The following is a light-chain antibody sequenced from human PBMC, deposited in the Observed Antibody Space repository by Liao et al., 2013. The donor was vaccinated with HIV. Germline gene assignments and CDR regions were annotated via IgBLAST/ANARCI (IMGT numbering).Light chain of an antibody. CDR2: YDS. CDR1: NIGSKS. V-gene: IGLV3-21*04. CDR3: QVWDRSSDQYV. J-gene: IGLJ1*01. Sequence: SYVLTQPPSVSVAPGKTARITCGGNNIGSKSVHWYQQKPGQAPVVVIYYDSDRPSGIPERFSGSNSGNTATLTISGVEAGDEADYYCQVWDRSSDQYVFGVGTKVTVL.